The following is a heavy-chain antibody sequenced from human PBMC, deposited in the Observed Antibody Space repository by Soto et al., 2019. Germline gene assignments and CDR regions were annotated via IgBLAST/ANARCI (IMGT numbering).Heavy chain of an antibody. V-gene: IGHV1-46*01. D-gene: IGHD3-10*02. J-gene: IGHJ4*01. CDR1: GYSVTGYY. CDR2: TNPRDGST. CDR3: ARSYVTSRPTDF. Sequence: ASVKVSCKASGYSVTGYYMHWVRQAPGQGLEWMGITNPRDGSTNYAQKFQGRVTMTSDTSTSTVYMEMSSLRSDDTAMYYCARSYVTSRPTDFWGHGTLVTVXS.